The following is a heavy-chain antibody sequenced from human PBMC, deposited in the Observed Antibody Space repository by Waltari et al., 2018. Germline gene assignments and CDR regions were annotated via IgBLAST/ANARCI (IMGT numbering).Heavy chain of an antibody. CDR3: ARQNRIASSSRAFDI. V-gene: IGHV3-53*01. CDR2: IYSGGST. Sequence: EVQLVESGGGLIQPGGSLRLSCAASGFTVSSNYMSWVRQAPGKGLEGVSVIYSGGSTYYADSVKGRFTISRDNSKNTLYLQMNSLRAEDTAVYYCARQNRIASSSRAFDIWGQGTMVTVSS. J-gene: IGHJ3*02. CDR1: GFTVSSNY. D-gene: IGHD6-13*01.